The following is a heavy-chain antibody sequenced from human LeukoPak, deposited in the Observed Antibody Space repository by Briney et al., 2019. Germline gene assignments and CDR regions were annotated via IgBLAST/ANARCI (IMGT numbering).Heavy chain of an antibody. D-gene: IGHD3-22*01. CDR3: ARAGTYYYDSSGYSHTDY. Sequence: ASVKVSCKASGYTFTSYYMHWVRQAPGQGLEWMGIINPSGGSTSYAQKFQGGVTMTRDTSTSTVYMELSSLRSEDTAVYYCARAGTYYYDSSGYSHTDYWGQGTLVTVSS. CDR2: INPSGGST. CDR1: GYTFTSYY. V-gene: IGHV1-46*01. J-gene: IGHJ4*02.